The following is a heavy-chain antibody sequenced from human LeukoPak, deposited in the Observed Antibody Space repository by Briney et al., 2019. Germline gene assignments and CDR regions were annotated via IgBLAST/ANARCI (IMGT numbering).Heavy chain of an antibody. J-gene: IGHJ6*03. V-gene: IGHV3-23*01. D-gene: IGHD3-10*01. CDR1: GFTFSSYA. Sequence: PGGSLRLSCAASGFTFSSYAMSWVRQAPGKGLGWVSAISGSGGSTYYADSVKGRFTISRDNSKNTLYLQMNSLRAEDTAVYYCAKLTAGGSGRYYYYYMDVWGKGTTVTVSS. CDR3: AKLTAGGSGRYYYYYMDV. CDR2: ISGSGGST.